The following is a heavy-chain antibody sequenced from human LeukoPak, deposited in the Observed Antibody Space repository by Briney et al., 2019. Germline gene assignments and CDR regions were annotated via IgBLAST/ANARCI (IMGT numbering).Heavy chain of an antibody. D-gene: IGHD3-10*01. J-gene: IGHJ3*02. CDR2: ISGSGGST. Sequence: GGSLRLSCAASGFTFSNYAMSWVRQAPGKGLEWVSAISGSGGSTYYADSVKGRFTISRDNSKNTLYLQMNSLRAEDTAVYYCAKSPFFSSGSSYAFDNWGQGTMVTVSS. CDR1: GFTFSNYA. CDR3: AKSPFFSSGSSYAFDN. V-gene: IGHV3-23*01.